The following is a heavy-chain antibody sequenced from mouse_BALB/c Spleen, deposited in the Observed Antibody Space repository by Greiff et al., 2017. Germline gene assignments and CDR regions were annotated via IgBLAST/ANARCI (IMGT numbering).Heavy chain of an antibody. Sequence: EVKLVESGGGLVKLGGSLKLSCAASGFTFSSYYMSWVRQTPEKRLELVAAINSNGGSTYYPDTVKGRFTISRDNAKNTLYLQMSSLKSEDTALYYCARLDGGGGYGFYYYAMDYWGQGTSVTVSS. J-gene: IGHJ4*01. CDR3: ARLDGGGGYGFYYYAMDY. CDR1: GFTFSSYY. D-gene: IGHD1-1*01. V-gene: IGHV5-6-2*01. CDR2: INSNGGST.